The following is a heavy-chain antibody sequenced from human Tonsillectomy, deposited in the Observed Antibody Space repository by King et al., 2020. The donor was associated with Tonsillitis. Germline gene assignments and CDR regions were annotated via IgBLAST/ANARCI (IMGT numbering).Heavy chain of an antibody. D-gene: IGHD4-11*01. CDR2: IYWDDDK. Sequence: FTLKESGPTLVKPTQTLTLTCSFSGFSLSTSGVGVGWIRQPPGKALEWLALIYWDDDKRYSPSLKSRLTITKDTSKNQVVLTMTSMDPVDTATYYCAHTTTMTASDYWGQGTLVTVSS. CDR3: AHTTTMTASDY. V-gene: IGHV2-5*02. J-gene: IGHJ4*02. CDR1: GFSLSTSGVG.